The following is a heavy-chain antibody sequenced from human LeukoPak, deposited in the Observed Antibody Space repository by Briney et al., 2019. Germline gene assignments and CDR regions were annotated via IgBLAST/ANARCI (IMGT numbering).Heavy chain of an antibody. CDR2: MHYSGII. D-gene: IGHD5/OR15-5a*01. CDR3: ASVYDDRYFGY. V-gene: IGHV4-39*01. J-gene: IGHJ4*02. CDR1: GGSISSSSYY. Sequence: PSETLSLTCTVSGGSISSSSYYWGWIRQPPGKGLEWTGRMHYSGIIHYNPSLKSRVTISVDTSKNQFSLKLSSVTAADTAVYYCASVYDDRYFGYWGQGTLVTVSS.